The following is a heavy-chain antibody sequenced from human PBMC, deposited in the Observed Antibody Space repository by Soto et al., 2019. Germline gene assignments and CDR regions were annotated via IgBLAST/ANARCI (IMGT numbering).Heavy chain of an antibody. CDR2: IWYDGSNK. CDR3: ARDTRWFGESGAPTVDY. D-gene: IGHD3-10*01. V-gene: IGHV3-33*01. Sequence: GVSLRLSCAAYGFTFSSYGMHWVRQAPGKGLEWVAVIWYDGSNKYYADSVKGRFTISRDNSKNTLYLQMNSLRAEDTAVYYCARDTRWFGESGAPTVDYWGQGT. J-gene: IGHJ4*02. CDR1: GFTFSSYG.